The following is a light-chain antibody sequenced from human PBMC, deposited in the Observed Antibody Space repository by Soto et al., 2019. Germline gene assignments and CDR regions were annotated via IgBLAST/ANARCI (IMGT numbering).Light chain of an antibody. J-gene: IGKJ5*01. V-gene: IGKV1-39*01. Sequence: DIQMTQAPSSLSASVGDRVTITCRASQSISSYLNWYQQKPGKAPKLLIYAASSLQSGVPSRFSGSGSGTDYTLTISSLQPEDFATYYCQQSYSTPRITVGGGTGLEIK. CDR2: AAS. CDR1: QSISSY. CDR3: QQSYSTPRIT.